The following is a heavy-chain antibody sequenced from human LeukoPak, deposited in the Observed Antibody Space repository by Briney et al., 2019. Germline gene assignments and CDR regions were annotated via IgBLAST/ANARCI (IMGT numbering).Heavy chain of an antibody. J-gene: IGHJ4*02. CDR3: ARRYEGSGYAYDY. D-gene: IGHD3-22*01. CDR2: FHFSGAI. Sequence: SETLSLTCTVSGVSITSYSHNYAWIRQPPGKGLEWIGGFHFSGAINYNPSLKSRVTIFVDTSKKQISLKLISVTAADTAVYYCARRYEGSGYAYDYWGQGILVTVSS. V-gene: IGHV4-39*01. CDR1: GVSITSYSHN.